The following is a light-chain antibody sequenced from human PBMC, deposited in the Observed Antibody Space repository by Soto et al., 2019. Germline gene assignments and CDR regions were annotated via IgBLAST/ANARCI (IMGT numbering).Light chain of an antibody. CDR3: LQHNCYQYT. CDR1: QGISNY. CDR2: AAS. J-gene: IGKJ2*01. Sequence: DLQMTQSPSAMSASVGDRVTITCRASQGISNYLAWFQQRPGKDPKRLIYAASSLQCGVPSRFSGSGSGTEFTRPISSLQPEDFATYYCLQHNCYQYTFGQGTKLEI. V-gene: IGKV1-17*03.